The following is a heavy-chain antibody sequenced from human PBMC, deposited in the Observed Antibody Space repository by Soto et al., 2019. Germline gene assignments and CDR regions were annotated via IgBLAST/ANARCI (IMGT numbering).Heavy chain of an antibody. CDR3: ANDPMVRGVVPYHFDY. CDR1: GFPFSNYA. CDR2: ISGGGDIT. V-gene: IGHV3-23*01. J-gene: IGHJ4*02. D-gene: IGHD3-10*01. Sequence: EVKLLESGGGLIQPGGSLRLSCAVSGFPFSNYAMSWVRRAPGKGLEWVSVISGGGDITYYADSVKGRFTISRDNSKNTLYLQMNSLGDDDTAVYYCANDPMVRGVVPYHFDYWGQGTLVTVSS.